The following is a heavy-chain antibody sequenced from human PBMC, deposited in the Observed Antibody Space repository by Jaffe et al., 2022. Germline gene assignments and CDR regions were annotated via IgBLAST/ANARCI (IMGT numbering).Heavy chain of an antibody. V-gene: IGHV4-61*02. CDR1: GDSISSGSYY. J-gene: IGHJ3*01. Sequence: QVQLQESGPGLVKPSQTLSLTCNVSGDSISSGSYYWSWIRQPAGKGLEWIGRAHTSGTANYNPSLTSRVTISLDTSKNEFSLNLSSVTAADTAVYYCARLGGGLRTCFESSGCYPAAFDVWGQGTMVTVFS. D-gene: IGHD3-22*01. CDR3: ARLGGGLRTCFESSGCYPAAFDV. CDR2: AHTSGTA.